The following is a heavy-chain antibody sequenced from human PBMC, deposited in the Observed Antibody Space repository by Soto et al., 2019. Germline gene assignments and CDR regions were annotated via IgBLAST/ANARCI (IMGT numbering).Heavy chain of an antibody. Sequence: SETLSLTCTVSGGSISSYYWSWIRQPPGKGLEWIGYIYYSGSTNYNPSLKSRVTISVDTSKNQFSLKLSSVTAADTAVYYCARGSGITMVRGVTLDYWGQGTLVTVPQ. CDR2: IYYSGST. CDR1: GGSISSYY. J-gene: IGHJ4*02. D-gene: IGHD3-10*01. CDR3: ARGSGITMVRGVTLDY. V-gene: IGHV4-59*01.